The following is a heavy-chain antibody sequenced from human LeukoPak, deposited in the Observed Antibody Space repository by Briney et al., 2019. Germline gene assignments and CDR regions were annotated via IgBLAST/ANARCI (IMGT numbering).Heavy chain of an antibody. Sequence: SETLSLTCTVSGDSISSSSYYWGWIRQPPGKGLEWIGNIYYSGSTYHNPSLKSRVTISVDTSKNQFSLKLSSVTAADAAVYYCARGTAVAVALYNWFDPWGQGTLVTVSS. V-gene: IGHV4-39*07. J-gene: IGHJ5*02. CDR1: GDSISSSSYY. CDR2: IYYSGST. D-gene: IGHD6-19*01. CDR3: ARGTAVAVALYNWFDP.